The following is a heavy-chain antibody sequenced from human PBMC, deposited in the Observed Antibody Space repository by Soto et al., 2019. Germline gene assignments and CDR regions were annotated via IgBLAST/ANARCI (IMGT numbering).Heavy chain of an antibody. CDR1: GFSLSTSGMC. D-gene: IGHD3-10*01. Sequence: SGPTLVNPTQTLTLTCTFSGFSLSTSGMCVSWIRQPPGKALEWLALIDWDDDKYYSTSLKTRLTISRDTSKNQVVLTMTNMDPADTATYYCARCPMVRGVIDLSRYYYGMDVWGQGTTVTVSS. V-gene: IGHV2-70*01. CDR2: IDWDDDK. J-gene: IGHJ6*02. CDR3: ARCPMVRGVIDLSRYYYGMDV.